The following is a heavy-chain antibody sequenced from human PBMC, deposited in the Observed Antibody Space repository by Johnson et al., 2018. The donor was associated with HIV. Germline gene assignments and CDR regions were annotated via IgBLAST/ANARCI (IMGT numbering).Heavy chain of an antibody. Sequence: VQLVESGGGLVKPGGSLRLSCAASGFTFRSYDMHWVRQATGKGLEWVSAISGSGGSTYYADSVKGRFTISRDNSKNTLYLQMNSLRAEDTAVYYCAKANTYCGGDCYQADAFDIWGQGTLVTVSS. CDR3: AKANTYCGGDCYQADAFDI. CDR1: GFTFRSYD. CDR2: ISGSGGST. J-gene: IGHJ3*02. V-gene: IGHV3-23*04. D-gene: IGHD2-21*01.